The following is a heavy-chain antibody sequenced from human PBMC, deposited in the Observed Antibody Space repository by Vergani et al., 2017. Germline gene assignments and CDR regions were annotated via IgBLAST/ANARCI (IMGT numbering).Heavy chain of an antibody. J-gene: IGHJ4*02. D-gene: IGHD6-6*01. Sequence: QVQLQESGPGLVKPSQTLSLTCTVSGGSISSGSYYWGWIRQPAGKGLEWIGRIYTSGSTNYNPSIKSRVTISVDTSKNQFSLKLSSVTAADTAVYYCATHSSSFSMLYWGQGTMVTVSS. V-gene: IGHV4-61*02. CDR3: ATHSSSFSMLY. CDR2: IYTSGST. CDR1: GGSISSGSYY.